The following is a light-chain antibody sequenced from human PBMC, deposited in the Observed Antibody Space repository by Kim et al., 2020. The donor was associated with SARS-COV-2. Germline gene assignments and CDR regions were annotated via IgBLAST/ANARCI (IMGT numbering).Light chain of an antibody. CDR1: KLGDKY. Sequence: SVTPGQPASITCAGDKLGDKYGCWYQQKPGQSHVLVIYQDSKRPSGIPERFSGSNSGNTATLTISGTQAMDEADYYCQAWDSSTVVFGGGTQLTVL. CDR3: QAWDSSTVV. CDR2: QDS. V-gene: IGLV3-1*01. J-gene: IGLJ2*01.